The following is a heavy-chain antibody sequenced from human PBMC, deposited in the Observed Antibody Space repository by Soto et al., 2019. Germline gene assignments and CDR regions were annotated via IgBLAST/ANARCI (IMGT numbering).Heavy chain of an antibody. V-gene: IGHV1-58*01. CDR1: RFTLTSSA. CDR2: IVVGSGNT. J-gene: IGHJ4*02. D-gene: IGHD3-22*01. Sequence: SAEVTCKASRFTLTSSAVQWVRQARGQRLEWIGWIVVGSGNTNYAQKFQGRVTITRDMSTSTAYMELSSLRSEDTAVYYCAALASGYYYAFLFDYWGQGTLVTVSS. CDR3: AALASGYYYAFLFDY.